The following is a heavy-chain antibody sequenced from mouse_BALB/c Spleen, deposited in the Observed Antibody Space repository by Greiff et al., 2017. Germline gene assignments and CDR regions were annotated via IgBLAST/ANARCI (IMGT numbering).Heavy chain of an antibody. Sequence: EVHLVESGGGLVQPGGSLKLSCAASGFTFSSYTMSWVRQTPEKRLEWVAYISNGGGSTYYPDTVKGRFTISSDNAKNTLYLQMSSLNSEDTAMYYCARRDSYYPYYAMDYWGQGTSVTVSA. CDR1: GFTFSSYT. CDR3: ARRDSYYPYYAMDY. V-gene: IGHV5-12-2*01. J-gene: IGHJ4*01. D-gene: IGHD2-3*01. CDR2: ISNGGGST.